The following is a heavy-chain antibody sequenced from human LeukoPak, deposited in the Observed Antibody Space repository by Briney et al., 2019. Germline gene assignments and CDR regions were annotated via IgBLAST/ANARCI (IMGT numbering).Heavy chain of an antibody. V-gene: IGHV4-59*12. D-gene: IGHD6-13*01. J-gene: IGHJ4*02. CDR2: IYYSGST. Sequence: PSETLSLTCTVSGGSISSSYWSWIRQPPGRGLECIGYIYYSGSTNYNPSLKSRVTMSVDTSKNQFSLKLSSVTAADTAVYYCARVSAAAGKSYFDYWGQGTLVTVSS. CDR1: GGSISSSY. CDR3: ARVSAAAGKSYFDY.